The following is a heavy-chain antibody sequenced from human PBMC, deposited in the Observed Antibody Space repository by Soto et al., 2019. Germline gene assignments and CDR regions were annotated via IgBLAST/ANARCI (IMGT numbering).Heavy chain of an antibody. J-gene: IGHJ4*02. CDR3: PKERDDYGDYACDH. V-gene: IGHV3-23*01. D-gene: IGHD4-17*01. CDR1: GFTVSSYV. Sequence: EVQLLESGGGLGRRGGSLRLSCEASGFTVSSYVMSWVRQAPGKGLEWVPSVSGSGASTYYARSATGRFTISRANSRNTLFLQLNSRRAEDTAIYYCPKERDDYGDYACDHWGPGGLVTVSS. CDR2: VSGSGAST.